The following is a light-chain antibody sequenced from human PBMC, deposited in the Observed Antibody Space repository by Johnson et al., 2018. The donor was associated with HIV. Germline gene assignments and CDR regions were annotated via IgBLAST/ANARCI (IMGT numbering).Light chain of an antibody. CDR3: GTWDSSLSVLYV. V-gene: IGLV1-51*01. Sequence: QSVLTQPPSVSAAPGQKVTISCSGSSSNIGNNYVSWYQQLPGTAPKLLIYDNNKRPSGIPDRFSGSKSGTSATLGITGLQTGDEADCYCGTWDSSLSVLYVFGTGTKVTVL. CDR1: SSNIGNNY. CDR2: DNN. J-gene: IGLJ1*01.